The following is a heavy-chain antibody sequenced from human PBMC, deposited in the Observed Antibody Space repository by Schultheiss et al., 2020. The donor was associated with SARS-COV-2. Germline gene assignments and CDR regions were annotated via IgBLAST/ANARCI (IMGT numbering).Heavy chain of an antibody. D-gene: IGHD3-9*01. CDR1: GFTFSSYW. J-gene: IGHJ4*02. CDR2: ISGSATST. CDR3: AKDPYYDILTGYSY. Sequence: GGSLRLSCAASGFTFSSYWMHWVRQAPGKGLEWVSAISGSATSTYYADSVKGRFTISRDNSKNTLYLQMNSLRAEDTAVYYCAKDPYYDILTGYSYWGQGTLVTVSS. V-gene: IGHV3-23*01.